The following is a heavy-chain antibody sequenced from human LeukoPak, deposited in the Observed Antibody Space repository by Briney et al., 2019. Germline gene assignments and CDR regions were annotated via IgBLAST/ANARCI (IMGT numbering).Heavy chain of an antibody. CDR1: GFSFSNYV. CDR2: ISGSSGTT. J-gene: IGHJ4*02. V-gene: IGHV3-23*01. CDR3: AKRVHSSSWYAAFDF. D-gene: IGHD6-13*01. Sequence: GGSLRLSCAASGFSFSNYVMSWVRQAPGKGLEWVSGISGSSGTTYYVDSVKGRFTISRDNSKNTLYLQMNSLRAEDMAVYYCAKRVHSSSWYAAFDFWGQGTLVTVSS.